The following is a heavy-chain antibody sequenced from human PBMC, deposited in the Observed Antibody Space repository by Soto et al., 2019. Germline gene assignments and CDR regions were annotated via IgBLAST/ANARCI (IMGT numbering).Heavy chain of an antibody. Sequence: SLRLSCAASGFTFSNYIMHWVRQAPGKGLEWVAIILHDGNNKYYADSVKGRFTISRDNSKNTLYLQMNSLRTEDTAIYYCARVGPGRLVQLTLRGYYYYYGMDVWGQGTTVTVSS. CDR2: ILHDGNNK. CDR3: ARVGPGRLVQLTLRGYYYYYGMDV. V-gene: IGHV3-30-3*01. D-gene: IGHD2-2*01. CDR1: GFTFSNYI. J-gene: IGHJ6*02.